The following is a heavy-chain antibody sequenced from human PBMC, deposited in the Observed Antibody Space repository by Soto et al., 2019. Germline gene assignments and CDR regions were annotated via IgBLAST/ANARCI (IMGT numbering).Heavy chain of an antibody. Sequence: GGSLRLSCAAPGFTFRSFTMNWVRQAPGKGLEWVSTISSNSAYIYYTDALRGRFTISRDNAKNSLHLQMNSLRAEDTAVYYCTRDASRDSSARGWFDPWGPGTLVTVSS. J-gene: IGHJ5*02. CDR1: GFTFRSFT. V-gene: IGHV3-21*01. D-gene: IGHD6-13*01. CDR3: TRDASRDSSARGWFDP. CDR2: ISSNSAYI.